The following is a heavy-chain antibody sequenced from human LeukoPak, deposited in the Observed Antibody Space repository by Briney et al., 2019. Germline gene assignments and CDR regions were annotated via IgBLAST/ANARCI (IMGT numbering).Heavy chain of an antibody. Sequence: VASVKVSCKASGYTFTGYYIHWVRQAPGQGLEWMGWINPNSGGANYAQRFQDRVTMTRDTSISTAYMELTRLTSDDTAVYYCARTYTVETGLFADYWDQGTLVTVSS. V-gene: IGHV1-2*02. CDR2: INPNSGGA. J-gene: IGHJ4*02. D-gene: IGHD4-11*01. CDR1: GYTFTGYY. CDR3: ARTYTVETGLFADY.